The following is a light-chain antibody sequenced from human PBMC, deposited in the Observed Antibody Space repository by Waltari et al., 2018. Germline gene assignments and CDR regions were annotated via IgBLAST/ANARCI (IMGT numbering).Light chain of an antibody. V-gene: IGKV1-5*03. Sequence: DIQMTQSPSTLSASIGDSVIINSRASQSIRRRLAWYRQRPGEAPKPLIYEASTVESGVPSRFSGSGSGTEFTLTISSLEPDDFATFYCQEYYTYSWTFGQGTKVDIK. CDR2: EAS. CDR3: QEYYTYSWT. J-gene: IGKJ1*01. CDR1: QSIRRR.